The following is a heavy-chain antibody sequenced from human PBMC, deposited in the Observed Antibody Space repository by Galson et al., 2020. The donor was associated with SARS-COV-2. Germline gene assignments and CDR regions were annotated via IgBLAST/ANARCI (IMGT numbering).Heavy chain of an antibody. V-gene: IGHV1-58*02. CDR3: AADSGDGYYYYYYYGMDV. D-gene: IGHD2-21*02. CDR1: GFTFTSSA. Sequence: SVKVSCKASGFTFTSSAMQWVRQARGQRLEWIGWIVVGSGNTNYAQKFQDRVTITRDMSTSTAYMELSSLRSEDTAVYYCAADSGDGYYYYYYYGMDVWGQGTTVTVSS. CDR2: IVVGSGNT. J-gene: IGHJ6*02.